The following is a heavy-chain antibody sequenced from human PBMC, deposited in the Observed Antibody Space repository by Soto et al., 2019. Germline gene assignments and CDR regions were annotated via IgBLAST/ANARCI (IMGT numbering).Heavy chain of an antibody. Sequence: SEALSLTCTVSGGSFSRYYWSWIRQPPGKGLEWIGYIYYSGSTNYNPSLKSRVTISVDTSKNQFSLKLSSVTAADTAVYYCARTKDIVVVPAATWFDPWGQGTLVTVSS. D-gene: IGHD2-2*01. CDR3: ARTKDIVVVPAATWFDP. J-gene: IGHJ5*02. V-gene: IGHV4-59*01. CDR1: GGSFSRYY. CDR2: IYYSGST.